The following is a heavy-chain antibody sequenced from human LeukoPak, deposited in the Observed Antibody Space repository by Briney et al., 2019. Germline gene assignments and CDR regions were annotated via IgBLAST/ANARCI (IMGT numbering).Heavy chain of an antibody. D-gene: IGHD1-26*01. J-gene: IGHJ2*01. Sequence: SETLSLTCAVSGGSISTYYWTWIRQPPGKGLEWIGYVDYSGSTNSNPSLKSRVTLSVDSSRNQFSLKVNSVTAADTAVYYCARVGSYCFDLWGRGTLVTVPS. V-gene: IGHV4-59*01. CDR3: ARVGSYCFDL. CDR2: VDYSGST. CDR1: GGSISTYY.